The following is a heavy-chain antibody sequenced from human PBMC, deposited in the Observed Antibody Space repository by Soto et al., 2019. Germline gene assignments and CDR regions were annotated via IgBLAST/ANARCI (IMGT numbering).Heavy chain of an antibody. CDR2: IIPVFGAA. CDR3: ARDRKKYSGSSHDFNF. D-gene: IGHD1-26*01. J-gene: IGHJ4*02. CDR1: GGTFSTYG. V-gene: IGHV1-69*13. Sequence: ASVKVSCKTSGGTFSTYGISWVRQAPGQGLEWMGGIIPVFGAANYAQNFQGRVTITADGSTSTTYMELSSLTYADTAIYYCARDRKKYSGSSHDFNFCGQGPLVTVSS.